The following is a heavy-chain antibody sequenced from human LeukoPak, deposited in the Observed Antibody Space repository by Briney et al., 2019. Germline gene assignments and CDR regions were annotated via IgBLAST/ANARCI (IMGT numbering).Heavy chain of an antibody. J-gene: IGHJ5*02. CDR1: GGSVTSYY. V-gene: IGHV4-59*02. CDR3: ARCSSGYWFDP. D-gene: IGHD6-19*01. CDR2: MYYTGST. Sequence: PSETLSLTRTVSGGSVTSYYWSWIRQSPGKGLEWIGYMYYTGSTSYNPSLQSRVTISVDTSKNQFSLRLRSLTAADTAVYYCARCSSGYWFDPWGQGTLVTVSS.